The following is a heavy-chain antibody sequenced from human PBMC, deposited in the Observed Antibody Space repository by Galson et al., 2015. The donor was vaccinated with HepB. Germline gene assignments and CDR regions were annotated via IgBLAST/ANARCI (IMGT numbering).Heavy chain of an antibody. V-gene: IGHV3-33*08. CDR2: IWYDGSNK. D-gene: IGHD2-2*01. Sequence: SLRLSCAASGFTFSSYAMHWVRQAPGKGLEWVAVIWYDGSNKYYADSVKGRFTISRDNSKNTLYLQMNSLRAEDTAVYYCARGQDCISASCYSYYHYYYMDDWGKGTPVTVSS. CDR1: GFTFSSYA. J-gene: IGHJ6*03. CDR3: ARGQDCISASCYSYYHYYYMDD.